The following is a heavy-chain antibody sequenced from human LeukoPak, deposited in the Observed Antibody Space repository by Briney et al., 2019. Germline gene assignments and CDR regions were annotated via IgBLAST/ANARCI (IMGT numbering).Heavy chain of an antibody. CDR1: GYTLTELS. CDR2: FDPEDGET. D-gene: IGHD3-9*01. J-gene: IGHJ6*02. CDR3: ATDAGILRYFDWFNWVRKGMDV. V-gene: IGHV1-24*01. Sequence: ASVTVSCKVSGYTLTELSMHWVRQAPGKGLEWMGGFDPEDGETIYPQKFQGRVTMTEDTSTDTAYMELSSLRSEDTAVYYCATDAGILRYFDWFNWVRKGMDVWGQGTTVTVSS.